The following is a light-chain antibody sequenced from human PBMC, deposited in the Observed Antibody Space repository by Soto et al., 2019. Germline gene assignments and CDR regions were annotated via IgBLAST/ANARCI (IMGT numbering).Light chain of an antibody. J-gene: IGLJ2*01. CDR2: DNN. CDR3: GTWDSSLSVGV. V-gene: IGLV1-51*01. Sequence: QSVLTQPPSVSAAPGHKVSISCSGTSSNIGKKYVSWYQQLPGSAPKLLIYDNNKRPSGIPDRFSGSKSGTSATLGITGLQTGDEADYYCGTWDSSLSVGVFGGGTKLTVL. CDR1: SSNIGKKY.